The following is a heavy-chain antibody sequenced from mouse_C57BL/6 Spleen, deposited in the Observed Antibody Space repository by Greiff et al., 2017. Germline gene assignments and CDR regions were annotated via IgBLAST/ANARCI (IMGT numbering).Heavy chain of an antibody. CDR2: ISYDGSN. Sequence: EVQLQESGPGLVKPSQSLSLTCSVTGYSITSGYYWNWIRQFPGNKLEWMGYISYDGSNNYNPSLKNRISITSDTSKHQFFLKLNSVTTEDTATYYCAREGGLFDYWGQGTTLTVSS. V-gene: IGHV3-6*01. J-gene: IGHJ2*01. CDR3: AREGGLFDY. CDR1: GYSITSGYY.